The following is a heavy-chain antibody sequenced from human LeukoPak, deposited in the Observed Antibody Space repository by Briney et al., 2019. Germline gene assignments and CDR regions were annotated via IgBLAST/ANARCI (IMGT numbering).Heavy chain of an antibody. CDR1: GFSFSSSA. J-gene: IGHJ6*02. V-gene: IGHV3-30-3*01. Sequence: GGSLRLSCAASGFSFSSSAMHWVRQAPGKGLECVTFISYDGSNKYYVDSVKGRFTISRDNSKNTLYLQMNSLRAEDTAVYYCSRAYYYDSSGYYYYYYYGMDVWGQGTTVTVSS. D-gene: IGHD3-22*01. CDR2: ISYDGSNK. CDR3: SRAYYYDSSGYYYYYYYGMDV.